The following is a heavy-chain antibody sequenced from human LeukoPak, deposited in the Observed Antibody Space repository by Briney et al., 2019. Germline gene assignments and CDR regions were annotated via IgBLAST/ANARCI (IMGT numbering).Heavy chain of an antibody. J-gene: IGHJ4*02. D-gene: IGHD5-12*01. Sequence: PSETLSLTCAVSGVPFSNYYWSWVRQSPRQGLEWIGEINHRGYTNYNPSLKSRVTMSIDTSKNQFSLRLTSVTAADTGVYYCTRAVAGHPDWGQGTLVTVSS. V-gene: IGHV4-34*01. CDR3: TRAVAGHPD. CDR2: INHRGYT. CDR1: GVPFSNYY.